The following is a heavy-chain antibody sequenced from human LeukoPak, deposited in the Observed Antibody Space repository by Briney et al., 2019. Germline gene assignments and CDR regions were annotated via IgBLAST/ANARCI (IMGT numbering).Heavy chain of an antibody. D-gene: IGHD3-22*01. CDR1: GGSISSGSYY. V-gene: IGHV4-61*02. Sequence: PSQTLSLTCTVSGGSISSGSYYWSWIRQPAGKGLEWIGRIYTSGSTNYNPSLKSRVTISVDTSKNQFSLKLSSVTAADTAVYYCARDPPTYYYDSSGYLAVSYFDYWGQGTLVTVSS. CDR3: ARDPPTYYYDSSGYLAVSYFDY. J-gene: IGHJ4*02. CDR2: IYTSGST.